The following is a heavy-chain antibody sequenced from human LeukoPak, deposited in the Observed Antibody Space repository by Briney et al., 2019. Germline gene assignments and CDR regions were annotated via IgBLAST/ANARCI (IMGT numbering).Heavy chain of an antibody. J-gene: IGHJ4*02. D-gene: IGHD1-14*01. CDR3: ARVDGIKIRLWIRDQTTYYFDY. CDR2: IKQGGSSK. V-gene: IGHV3-7*01. CDR1: GFTFSSFW. Sequence: GGSLRLSCAASGFTFSSFWMSWVRQAPGKGLEWVANIKQGGSSKYNVDSVKGRFTFARDNSKHSLYMQMNSLRAEDTAIYYCARVDGIKIRLWIRDQTTYYFDYWGQGTLVTVSS.